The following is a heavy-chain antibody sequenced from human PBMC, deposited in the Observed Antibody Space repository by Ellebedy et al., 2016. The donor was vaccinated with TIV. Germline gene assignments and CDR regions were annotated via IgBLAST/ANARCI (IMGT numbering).Heavy chain of an antibody. CDR1: GGSISSSNW. CDR2: IYHSGST. D-gene: IGHD3-22*01. V-gene: IGHV4-4*02. J-gene: IGHJ4*02. Sequence: GSLRLSCAVSGGSISSSNWWSWVRPPPGKGLEWIGEIYHSGSTIYNPSLTRRITMSVDKSKNHLSLNLTSVTAADTAIYYCARAGGHYYDSNGYYEYWGQGTLVTVSS. CDR3: ARAGGHYYDSNGYYEY.